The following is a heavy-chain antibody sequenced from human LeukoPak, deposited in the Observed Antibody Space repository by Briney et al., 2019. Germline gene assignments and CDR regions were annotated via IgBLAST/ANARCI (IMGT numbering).Heavy chain of an antibody. J-gene: IGHJ6*02. CDR2: IKQDGSEK. V-gene: IGHV3-7*01. Sequence: HPGGSLRLSCAVSGFTFSTYAMSWVRQAPGKGLEWVANIKQDGSEKYYVDSVKGRFTISRDNAKNSLYLQMNSLRAEDTAVYYCARDEGLAANYYYYGMDVWGQGTTVTVSS. CDR1: GFTFSTYA. D-gene: IGHD6-25*01. CDR3: ARDEGLAANYYYYGMDV.